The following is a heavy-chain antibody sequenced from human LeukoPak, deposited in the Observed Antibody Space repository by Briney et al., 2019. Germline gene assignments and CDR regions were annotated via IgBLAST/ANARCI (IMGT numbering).Heavy chain of an antibody. CDR1: GFTFSSYA. D-gene: IGHD3-10*01. J-gene: IGHJ4*02. V-gene: IGHV3-30-3*01. CDR3: ASAGYYYGSGRSFDY. Sequence: GRSLRLSCAASGFTFSSYAMHWVRQAPGKGLECVAVISYDGSNKYYADSVKGRFTISRDNSKNTLYLQMNSLRAEDTAVYYCASAGYYYGSGRSFDYWGQGTLVTVS. CDR2: ISYDGSNK.